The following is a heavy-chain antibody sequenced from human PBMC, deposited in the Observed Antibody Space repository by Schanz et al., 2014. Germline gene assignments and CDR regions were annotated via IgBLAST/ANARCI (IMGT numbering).Heavy chain of an antibody. CDR3: AKDSTHIDIVLVPTAIDY. V-gene: IGHV3-NL1*01. Sequence: QVQLVESGGGVVQFGRSLRLSCVASGFTFSSYGMHWVRQAPGKGLEWVSYICSSGNTIYYADSVKGRFTISRDNSKNTLYLHMNTLRSEDTAVYYCAKDSTHIDIVLVPTAIDYWGQGTLVTVSS. D-gene: IGHD2-2*01. CDR1: GFTFSSYG. CDR2: ICSSGNTI. J-gene: IGHJ4*02.